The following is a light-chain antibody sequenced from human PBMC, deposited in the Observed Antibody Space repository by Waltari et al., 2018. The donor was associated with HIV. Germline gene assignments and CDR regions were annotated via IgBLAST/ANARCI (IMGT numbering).Light chain of an antibody. CDR3: QQSTDWPQNT. CDR2: DAS. V-gene: IGKV3-11*01. CDR1: HSVSTY. J-gene: IGKJ4*01. Sequence: EIVLTQSPATLSLSPGERATLSCRASHSVSTYLAWYQQKPGQAPRLLIFDASNRATGAAPMFSSSVSGADFTITSSSLEPEDFAVYCCQQSTDWPQNTFGGGTKVEIK.